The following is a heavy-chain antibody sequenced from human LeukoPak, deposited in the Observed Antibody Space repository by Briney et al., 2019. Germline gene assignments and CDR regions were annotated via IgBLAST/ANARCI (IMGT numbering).Heavy chain of an antibody. Sequence: SETLSLTCAVSGGSISSGGYSWNWIRRPPGKGLEWIGYIHPDGSTYYNPSLTSRVTMSVDRSKNQFSLKLSSVTAADTAVYFCARGTYDSSRYYYFDYWGQGTLVTVSS. V-gene: IGHV4-30-2*01. CDR1: GGSISSGGYS. CDR3: ARGTYDSSRYYYFDY. CDR2: IHPDGST. D-gene: IGHD3-22*01. J-gene: IGHJ4*02.